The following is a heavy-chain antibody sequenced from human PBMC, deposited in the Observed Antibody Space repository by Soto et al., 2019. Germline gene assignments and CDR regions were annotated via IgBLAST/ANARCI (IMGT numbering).Heavy chain of an antibody. CDR3: ARDGYTSSSGVFDY. D-gene: IGHD1-26*01. Sequence: SQTLSLPCAISGDRVSSNSAAWNWIRQSPSRGLEWLGRTYYRSKWYNDYAVSVKSRITINPDTSKNQFSLQLNSVTPEDTAVYYCARDGYTSSSGVFDYWGQGTLVTVSS. J-gene: IGHJ4*02. CDR2: TYYRSKWYN. V-gene: IGHV6-1*01. CDR1: GDRVSSNSAA.